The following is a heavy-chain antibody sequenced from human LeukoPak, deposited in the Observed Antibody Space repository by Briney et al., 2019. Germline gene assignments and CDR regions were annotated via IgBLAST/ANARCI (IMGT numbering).Heavy chain of an antibody. Sequence: PGGSLRLSCAASGFTLDDYAMHWVRQAPGKGLEWVSGISWNSGSIGYADSVKGRFTISRDNAKNSLYLQMNSLRAEDTALYYCAKDIGGSVAAAGYNWFDPWGQGTLVTVSS. D-gene: IGHD6-13*01. CDR1: GFTLDDYA. V-gene: IGHV3-9*01. J-gene: IGHJ5*02. CDR3: AKDIGGSVAAAGYNWFDP. CDR2: ISWNSGSI.